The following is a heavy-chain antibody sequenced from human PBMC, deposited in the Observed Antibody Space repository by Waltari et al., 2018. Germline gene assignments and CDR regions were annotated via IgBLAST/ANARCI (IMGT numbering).Heavy chain of an antibody. V-gene: IGHV3-7*01. J-gene: IGHJ5*02. D-gene: IGHD3-16*02. CDR2: IKKDGSEI. Sequence: DVQLVESGGGLVQPGGSLRLSCVVSGFDFSNFWMIWARQAPGKGLEWVANIKKDGSEIHYVDSVKGRFTISRDNAKKSVYLQMNSLRVEDTAVYFCVRVGEENINSQYRWFDAGGQGSLVTVSS. CDR3: VRVGEENINSQYRWFDA. CDR1: GFDFSNFW.